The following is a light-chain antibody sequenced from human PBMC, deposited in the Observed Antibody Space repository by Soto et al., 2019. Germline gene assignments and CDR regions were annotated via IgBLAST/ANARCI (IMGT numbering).Light chain of an antibody. J-gene: IGKJ5*01. CDR2: AAS. CDR3: QQSYSTIT. Sequence: DIQMTQSPSSLSASVGDRVTITCRASQSISSYLNWYQQKPGKAPKLLIYAASSLQSGVPSRFSGSGSGTDFTLTISSLQPEDFATYYCQQSYSTITFGQGTRRRLN. CDR1: QSISSY. V-gene: IGKV1-39*01.